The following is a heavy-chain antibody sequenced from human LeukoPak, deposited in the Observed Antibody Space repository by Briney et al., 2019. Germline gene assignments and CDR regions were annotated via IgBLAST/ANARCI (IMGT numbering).Heavy chain of an antibody. Sequence: SETLSLTCTVSGGSISSYYWSWIRQPPGKGLEWIGYIYYSGSTNYNPSLKSRVTISVDTSKNQFSLKLSSVTAADTAVYYCARSWKYYDFWSGYYWTDDAFDIWGQGTMVTVSS. CDR1: GGSISSYY. V-gene: IGHV4-59*12. J-gene: IGHJ3*02. D-gene: IGHD3-3*01. CDR3: ARSWKYYDFWSGYYWTDDAFDI. CDR2: IYYSGST.